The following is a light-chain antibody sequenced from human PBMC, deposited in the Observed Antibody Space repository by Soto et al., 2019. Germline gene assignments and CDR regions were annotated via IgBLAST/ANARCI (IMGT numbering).Light chain of an antibody. V-gene: IGKV3-20*01. CDR2: GTS. J-gene: IGKJ1*01. CDR3: QQYGSSPRT. Sequence: EIVLTQSPGTLSLSPGERATLSCRASQNVGSRYLAWYQQKPGLAPRLLIYGTSNRATGIPDRFSGSGSGTDFSLTISSLEPGDLAVYYCQQYGSSPRTFGQGTKVEIK. CDR1: QNVGSRY.